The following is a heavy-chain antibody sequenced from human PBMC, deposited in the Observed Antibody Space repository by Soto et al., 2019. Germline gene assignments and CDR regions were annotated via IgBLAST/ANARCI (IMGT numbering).Heavy chain of an antibody. CDR2: ISGSGGST. CDR1: GFTFSSYA. J-gene: IGHJ6*02. CDR3: AKDERGYSGYDSGVGRYGMDV. Sequence: GGSLRLSCAASGFTFSSYAMSWVRQATGKGLEWVSAISGSGGSTYYADSVKGRFTISRDNSKNTLYLQRNSLRAEDTVVYYGAKDERGYSGYDSGVGRYGMDVWGQGTTVTVSS. D-gene: IGHD5-12*01. V-gene: IGHV3-23*01.